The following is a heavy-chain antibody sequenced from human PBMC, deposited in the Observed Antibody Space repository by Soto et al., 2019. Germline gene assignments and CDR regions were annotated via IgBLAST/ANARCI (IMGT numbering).Heavy chain of an antibody. D-gene: IGHD5-18*01. CDR3: ARFGAYTYGSLLGWFDP. CDR1: GFTFSSYA. J-gene: IGHJ5*02. Sequence: PGGSLRLSCAASGFTFSSYAMSWVRQAPGKGLEWVSAISGSGGSTYYADSVKGRFTISRDNSNTAYLQWRSLKASDSAMYYCARFGAYTYGSLLGWFDPWGQGTLVTVSS. V-gene: IGHV3-23*01. CDR2: ISGSGGST.